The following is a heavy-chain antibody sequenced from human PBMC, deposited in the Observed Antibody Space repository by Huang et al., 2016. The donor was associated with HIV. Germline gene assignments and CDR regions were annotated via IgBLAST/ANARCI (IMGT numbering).Heavy chain of an antibody. J-gene: IGHJ3*02. Sequence: EVQLVESGGGLIQPGGSLRLSCAASGFTVSSNYMSWVRQAPGKGRAGITVIYSGGSTYYAESVKGRITIYRDNSKNTRYLQMNSLRAEDTAVYYCARDSLFGDGAFDIWGQGTMVTVSS. CDR1: GFTVSSNY. CDR3: ARDSLFGDGAFDI. D-gene: IGHD3-10*01. V-gene: IGHV3-53*01. CDR2: IYSGGST.